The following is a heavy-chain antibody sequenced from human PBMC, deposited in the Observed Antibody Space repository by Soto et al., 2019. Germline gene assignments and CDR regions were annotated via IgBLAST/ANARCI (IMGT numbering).Heavy chain of an antibody. J-gene: IGHJ6*02. CDR2: ISGSGDST. D-gene: IGHD1-26*01. CDR1: GFTFSSYS. Sequence: GGSLRLACAASGFTFSSYSMDWVRQAPGKGLEWVSAISGSGDSTYYAGSVKGRFTISRDNSKNTLYLQMNSLRAEDTAVYYCASGRGRSFYYGMDVWGQGTTVTVSS. V-gene: IGHV3-23*01. CDR3: ASGRGRSFYYGMDV.